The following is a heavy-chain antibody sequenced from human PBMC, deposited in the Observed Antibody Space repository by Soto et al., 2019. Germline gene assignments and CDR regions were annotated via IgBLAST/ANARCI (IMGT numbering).Heavy chain of an antibody. Sequence: VGSLRLSCAASGLDFSSEVMCWVRQAPGKGLEWVSSIRGSGRTIYHADSMRGRFAISRDNSKNSLYLQLNNLRVDDTAVYYCAKVGPSYYYGMDVWGQGTTVTVSS. CDR3: AKVGPSYYYGMDV. CDR1: GLDFSSEV. V-gene: IGHV3-23*01. CDR2: IRGSGRTI. J-gene: IGHJ6*02. D-gene: IGHD1-26*01.